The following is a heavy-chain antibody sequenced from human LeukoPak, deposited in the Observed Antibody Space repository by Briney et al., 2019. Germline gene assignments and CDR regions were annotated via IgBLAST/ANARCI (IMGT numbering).Heavy chain of an antibody. D-gene: IGHD1-1*01. Sequence: SETLSLTCTVSGGSISSYYWSWIRQPPGKGLELIGYIYDSGSTNYNPSLKSRVTISADTSKNQSSLKLSSVTAADTAVYYCAAEEGYRFDYWGQGTLVTVSS. CDR1: GGSISSYY. J-gene: IGHJ4*02. V-gene: IGHV4-59*01. CDR2: IYDSGST. CDR3: AAEEGYRFDY.